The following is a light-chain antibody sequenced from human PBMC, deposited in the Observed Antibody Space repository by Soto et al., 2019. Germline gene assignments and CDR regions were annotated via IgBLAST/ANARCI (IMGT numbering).Light chain of an antibody. CDR2: DAS. J-gene: IGKJ1*01. Sequence: EIVLTQSPGTLSLSPGERATLSCRASQSVSSNYLAWYQQKPGQAPRLLIYDASSRATGIPDRFSGSGSETDFTLTISRLEPEDFAVYYCQQHGSSPWTFGQGTKVEIK. CDR1: QSVSSNY. V-gene: IGKV3-20*01. CDR3: QQHGSSPWT.